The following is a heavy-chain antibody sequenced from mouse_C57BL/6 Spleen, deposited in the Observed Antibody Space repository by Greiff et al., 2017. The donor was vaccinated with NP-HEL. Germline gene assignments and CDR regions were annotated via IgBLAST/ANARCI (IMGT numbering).Heavy chain of an antibody. CDR3: ARELPPYYYFDY. J-gene: IGHJ2*01. CDR2: ISSGSSTI. CDR1: GFTFSDYG. D-gene: IGHD2-12*01. Sequence: EVQLVESGGGLVKPGGSLKLSCAASGFTFSDYGMHWVRQAPEKGLEWVAYISSGSSTIYYADTVKGRFTFSRDNAKNTLFLQMTSLWSEDTAMYYCARELPPYYYFDYWGQGTTLTVSS. V-gene: IGHV5-17*01.